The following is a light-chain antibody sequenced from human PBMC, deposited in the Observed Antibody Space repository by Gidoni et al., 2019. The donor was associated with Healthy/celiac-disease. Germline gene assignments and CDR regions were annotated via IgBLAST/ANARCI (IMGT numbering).Light chain of an antibody. CDR3: QQYNSYSYT. CDR1: QTISIW. J-gene: IGKJ2*01. CDR2: KAS. V-gene: IGKV1-5*03. Sequence: DIQLTQSPSTLSASVVDRVNITCRASQTISIWLAWYQQKPGKATKLLIYKASSLESGFPSSFSGIGSGTEFTLTISSLQPDDFATYYCQQYNSYSYTFXQXTKLEIK.